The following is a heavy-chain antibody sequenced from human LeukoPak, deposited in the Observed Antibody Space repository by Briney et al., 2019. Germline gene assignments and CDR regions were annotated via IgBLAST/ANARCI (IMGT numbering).Heavy chain of an antibody. V-gene: IGHV3-21*01. J-gene: IGHJ5*02. CDR2: ISSSSSSYI. Sequence: GGSLRLSCAASEFTFSSYSMNWVRQAPGKGLEWVSSISSSSSSYIYYADSVKGRFTISRDNAKNSLYLQMNSLRAEDTAVYYCARGSIAAANYNWFDPWGQGTLVTVSS. CDR3: ARGSIAAANYNWFDP. CDR1: EFTFSSYS. D-gene: IGHD6-13*01.